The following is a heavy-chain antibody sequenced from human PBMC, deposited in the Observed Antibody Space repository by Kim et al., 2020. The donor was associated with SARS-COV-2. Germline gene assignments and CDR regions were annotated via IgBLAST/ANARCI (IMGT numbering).Heavy chain of an antibody. D-gene: IGHD3-10*01. Sequence: SETLSLTCTVSGDSISSTSYYWGWIRQPPGKGLEWIGSIYYGGSTYYNPSLKSRVTISVDTSNNQFSLRLSSVTAADTAVYYCAKIGEEARDGYNPYFDYRGQGTLVTVST. V-gene: IGHV4-39*01. CDR1: GDSISSTSYY. J-gene: IGHJ4*02. CDR2: IYYGGST. CDR3: AKIGEEARDGYNPYFDY.